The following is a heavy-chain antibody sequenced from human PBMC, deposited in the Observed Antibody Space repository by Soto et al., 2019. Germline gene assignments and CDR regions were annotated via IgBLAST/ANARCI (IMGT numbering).Heavy chain of an antibody. CDR2: IYPGDSDT. Sequence: PGESLKISCKGSGYSFTSEWIGWARQIPGKGLEWMGIIYPGDSDTRYSPSFQGQVSISADKSISTAYLQWSSLKASDTAMYYCARLSGSLLDYWGQGTQVTVSS. V-gene: IGHV5-51*01. J-gene: IGHJ4*02. CDR1: GYSFTSEW. D-gene: IGHD1-26*01. CDR3: ARLSGSLLDY.